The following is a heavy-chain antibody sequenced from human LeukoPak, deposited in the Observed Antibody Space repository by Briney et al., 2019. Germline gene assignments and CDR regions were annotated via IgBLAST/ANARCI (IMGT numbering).Heavy chain of an antibody. CDR1: GFTFSDYY. V-gene: IGHV3-11*06. CDR3: ARFTSRVWFGELYFDY. Sequence: GGSLRLSCAASGFTFSDYYMSWIRQAPGKGLEWVSYISSSSSYTNYADSVKGRFTISRDNAKNSLYLQMNSLRAEDTAVYYCARFTSRVWFGELYFDYWGQGTLLTVSS. D-gene: IGHD3-10*01. CDR2: ISSSSSYT. J-gene: IGHJ4*02.